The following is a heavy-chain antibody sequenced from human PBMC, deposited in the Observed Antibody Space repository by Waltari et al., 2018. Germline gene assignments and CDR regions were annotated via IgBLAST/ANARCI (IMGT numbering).Heavy chain of an antibody. J-gene: IGHJ4*02. CDR3: AKLGSTSPRGEFDY. Sequence: QVQLVESGGGVVQPGRSLGLSCAASGFTFSIYGMHWVRQAPGKGLEWVAVIWYDGSNKYYADSVKGRFTISRDNSKNTLYLQMNSLRAEDTAVYYCAKLGSTSPRGEFDYWGQGTLVTVSS. D-gene: IGHD2-2*01. CDR2: IWYDGSNK. V-gene: IGHV3-33*06. CDR1: GFTFSIYG.